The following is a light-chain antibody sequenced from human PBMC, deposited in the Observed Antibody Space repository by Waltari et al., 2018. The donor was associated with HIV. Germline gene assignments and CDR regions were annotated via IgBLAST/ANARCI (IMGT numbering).Light chain of an antibody. CDR3: QQYYSLPRT. J-gene: IGKJ1*01. CDR1: QGVLFSSNHKNY. Sequence: DIVMTQSPVSLAVSLGERATIHCKSKQGVLFSSNHKNYLAWYLQKPGQPPQLLIYWAPTRESGVPDRFSGSGSGTDFTLTISSLQAEDGAVYYCQQYYSLPRTFGQGTKVEIK. CDR2: WAP. V-gene: IGKV4-1*01.